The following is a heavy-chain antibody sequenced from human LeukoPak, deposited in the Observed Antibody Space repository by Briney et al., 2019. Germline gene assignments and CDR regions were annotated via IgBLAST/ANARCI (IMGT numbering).Heavy chain of an antibody. D-gene: IGHD2-2*01. CDR3: ARDLLVVPAAIISSFDY. J-gene: IGHJ4*02. Sequence: GASVKVSCKASGYTFTSYGISWVRQAPGQGLEWMGWISAYNGNTNYAQKLQGRVTMTTDTSTSTAYMELRSLRSDDTAVYYCARDLLVVPAAIISSFDYWGQGTLVTVSS. CDR1: GYTFTSYG. CDR2: ISAYNGNT. V-gene: IGHV1-18*01.